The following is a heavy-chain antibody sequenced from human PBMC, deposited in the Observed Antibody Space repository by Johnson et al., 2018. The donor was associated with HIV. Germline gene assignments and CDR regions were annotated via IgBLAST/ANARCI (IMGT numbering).Heavy chain of an antibody. V-gene: IGHV3-30*18. Sequence: QVQLVESGGGVVQPGRSLRLSCAATGFTFSSFGMHWVRQDPGKGLEWVALISYDGNNKYYADSVKGRFTISRENSKNTLFLQMNSLRAEDTAVYYCAKDLGVATAKVNAFDIWGQGTMVTVSS. D-gene: IGHD5-12*01. CDR2: ISYDGNNK. J-gene: IGHJ3*02. CDR3: AKDLGVATAKVNAFDI. CDR1: GFTFSSFG.